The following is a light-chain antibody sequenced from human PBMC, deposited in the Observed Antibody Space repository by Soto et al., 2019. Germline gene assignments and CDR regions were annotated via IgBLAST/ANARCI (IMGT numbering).Light chain of an antibody. V-gene: IGLV1-44*01. CDR3: AAWDDSLNGPV. J-gene: IGLJ2*01. CDR1: SSNIGSNT. Sequence: QSVLTQPPSASGTPGQRVTISCSGSSSNIGSNTVNWYQQLPGTDPKLLIYSNNQRPSGVPDRFSGSKSGTSASLAISALQSDDEADYYCAAWDDSLNGPVFGGGTKLTVL. CDR2: SNN.